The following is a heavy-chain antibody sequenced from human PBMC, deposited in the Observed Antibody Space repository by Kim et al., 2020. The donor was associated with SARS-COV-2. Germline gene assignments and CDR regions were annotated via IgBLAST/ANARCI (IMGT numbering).Heavy chain of an antibody. CDR3: ARGERLDS. J-gene: IGHJ4*02. Sequence: KGGSTGYAQNCQGRVTMSRDTSTNTAYMELNSLRVEDTAVYYCARGERLDSWGQGTLVTVSS. D-gene: IGHD1-26*01. V-gene: IGHV1-8*01. CDR2: KGGST.